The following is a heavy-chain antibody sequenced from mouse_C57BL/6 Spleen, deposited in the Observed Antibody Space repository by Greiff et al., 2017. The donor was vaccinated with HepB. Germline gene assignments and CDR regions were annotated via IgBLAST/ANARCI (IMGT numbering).Heavy chain of an antibody. J-gene: IGHJ2*01. Sequence: EVQRVESGAELVRPGSSVKMSCKTSGYTFTSYGINWVKQRPGQGLEWIGYIYIGNGYTEYNEKFKGKATLTSDTSSSTAYMQLSSLTSEDSAIYFCARSPEYDGYYFDYWGQGTTLTVSS. CDR3: ARSPEYDGYYFDY. CDR2: IYIGNGYT. CDR1: GYTFTSYG. D-gene: IGHD2-4*01. V-gene: IGHV1-58*01.